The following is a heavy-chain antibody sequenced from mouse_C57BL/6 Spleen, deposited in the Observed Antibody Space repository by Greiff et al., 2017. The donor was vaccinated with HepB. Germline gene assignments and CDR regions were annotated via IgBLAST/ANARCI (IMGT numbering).Heavy chain of an antibody. V-gene: IGHV1-81*01. D-gene: IGHD1-1*01. CDR1: GYTFTSYG. CDR3: ASYYYGSNYFDY. Sequence: VHLVESGAELARPGASVKLSCKASGYTFTSYGISWVKQRTGQGLEWIGEIYPRSGNTYYNEKFKGKATLTADKSSSTAYMELRSLTSEDSAVYFCASYYYGSNYFDYWGQGTTLTVSS. CDR2: IYPRSGNT. J-gene: IGHJ2*01.